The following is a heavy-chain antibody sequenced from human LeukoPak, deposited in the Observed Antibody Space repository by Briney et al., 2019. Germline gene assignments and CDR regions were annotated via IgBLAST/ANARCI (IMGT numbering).Heavy chain of an antibody. Sequence: PGGSLRLSCAASGFTFSNAWMSWVRQAPGKGLEWVGRIKSKTDGGTTDYAAPVKGRFTISRDDSKNTLYLQMNSLKTEDTAVYYCTTEFPAVWELSSFDIWGQGTMVTVSS. CDR2: IKSKTDGGTT. V-gene: IGHV3-15*01. CDR3: TTEFPAVWELSSFDI. J-gene: IGHJ3*02. CDR1: GFTFSNAW. D-gene: IGHD1-26*01.